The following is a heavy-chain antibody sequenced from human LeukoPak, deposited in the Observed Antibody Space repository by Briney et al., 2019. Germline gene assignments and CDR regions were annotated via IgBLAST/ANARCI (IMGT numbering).Heavy chain of an antibody. Sequence: WASVKVSCTASGGTFSSYTISWGRQAPGQGLEWMGRIIPILGIANYAQKFQGRVTITADKSTSTAYMELSSLRSEDTAVYYCARLDTAMSIDYWGQGTLVTVSS. CDR2: IIPILGIA. J-gene: IGHJ4*02. D-gene: IGHD5-18*01. CDR1: GGTFSSYT. V-gene: IGHV1-69*02. CDR3: ARLDTAMSIDY.